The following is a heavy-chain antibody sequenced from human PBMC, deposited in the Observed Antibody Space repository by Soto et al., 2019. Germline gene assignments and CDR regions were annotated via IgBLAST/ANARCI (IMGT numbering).Heavy chain of an antibody. Sequence: EVQVVESGGDLVEPGGSLRLSCVTSGFMFSSAWMSWVRQAPGKGLEWVARIKSTKDGGARDYAAPVNGRFSISRDDSKSTVYLQMNSLRAEDTALYYCAEGWNDFWGQGTLVTVSS. J-gene: IGHJ4*02. CDR3: AEGWNDF. V-gene: IGHV3-15*01. CDR1: GFMFSSAW. D-gene: IGHD1-1*01. CDR2: IKSTKDGGAR.